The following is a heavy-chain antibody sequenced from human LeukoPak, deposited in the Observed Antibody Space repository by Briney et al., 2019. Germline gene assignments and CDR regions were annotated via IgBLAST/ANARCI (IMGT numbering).Heavy chain of an antibody. CDR2: IKQDGSEK. CDR1: GFTFNNYW. J-gene: IGHJ5*02. V-gene: IGHV3-7*05. CDR3: ARASDPWLQLT. D-gene: IGHD5-24*01. Sequence: PGGSLRLSCAASGFTFNNYWMSWVRQAPGKGLEWVANIKQDGSEKRYADSVRGRFTVSRDNAHTSLYLQMSSLRAEDTALYYCARASDPWLQLTWGQGTLVTVSS.